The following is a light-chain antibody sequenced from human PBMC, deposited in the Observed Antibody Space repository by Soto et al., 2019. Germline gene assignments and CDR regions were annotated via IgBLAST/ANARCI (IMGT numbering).Light chain of an antibody. Sequence: DIHMTQSPSSLSASVGDRVTITCRASQSIMVYLNWYQQKPGKAPKLLIYTASSLQSGVPSRFSSSGSGTAFTLTISSLQPEDFATYYCQQSVSMPPAFGQGTKLEIK. CDR2: TAS. V-gene: IGKV1-39*01. CDR1: QSIMVY. CDR3: QQSVSMPPA. J-gene: IGKJ2*01.